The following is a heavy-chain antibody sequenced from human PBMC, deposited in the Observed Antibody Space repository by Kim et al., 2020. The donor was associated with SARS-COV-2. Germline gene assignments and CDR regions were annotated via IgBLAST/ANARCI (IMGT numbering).Heavy chain of an antibody. V-gene: IGHV3-73*01. CDR2: IRSKANSYAT. CDR3: TRPPFLMITFGGVIGPGMDV. CDR1: GFTFSGSA. D-gene: IGHD3-16*02. Sequence: GGSLRLSCAASGFTFSGSAMHWVRQASGKGLEWVGRIRSKANSYATAYAAPVKGRFTISRDDSKNTAYLQMNSLKTEDTAVYYCTRPPFLMITFGGVIGPGMDVLGQGTTVTVSS. J-gene: IGHJ6*02.